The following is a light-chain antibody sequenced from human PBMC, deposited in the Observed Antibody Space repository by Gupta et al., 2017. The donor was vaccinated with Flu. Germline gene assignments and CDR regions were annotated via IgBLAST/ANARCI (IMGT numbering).Light chain of an antibody. Sequence: GDRITITCRASQNISKSLAWFQQKPGEAPKSLIYAASRLQSGVPAKFSGRGSGTDFTLTISSLQAEDFGTYFCQQYKKFPLTFGGGTRVEIK. V-gene: IGKV1-16*02. CDR1: QNISKS. CDR2: AAS. CDR3: QQYKKFPLT. J-gene: IGKJ4*02.